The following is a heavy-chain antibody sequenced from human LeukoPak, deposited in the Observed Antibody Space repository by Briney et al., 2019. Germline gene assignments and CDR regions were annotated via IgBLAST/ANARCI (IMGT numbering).Heavy chain of an antibody. V-gene: IGHV3-7*01. CDR3: ARDTGGGYSCYDW. J-gene: IGHJ4*02. CDR1: GFTFSSYW. CDR2: IKQDGSEQ. Sequence: GGSLRLSCAASGFTFSSYWMTWIRQAPGKGLEWVANIKQDGSEQYYVDSVKGRFTISRDNAKNSLYLQMNSLRAEDTAVYYCARDTGGGYSCYDWWGQGTLVTVSS. D-gene: IGHD5-18*01.